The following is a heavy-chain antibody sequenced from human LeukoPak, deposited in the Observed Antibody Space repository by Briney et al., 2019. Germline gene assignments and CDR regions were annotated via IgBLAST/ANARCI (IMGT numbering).Heavy chain of an antibody. CDR2: IYYSGST. J-gene: IGHJ4*02. D-gene: IGHD6-6*01. CDR1: GGSISSSRYY. Sequence: PSETLPLTCTVSGGSISSSRYYWGWIRQPPGKGLEWIGSIYYSGSTYYNPSLKSRVTISVDTSKNQFSLKLSSVTAADTAVYYCVRHRLSTSSGEGPTFFDFWGQGTQVTVSS. CDR3: VRHRLSTSSGEGPTFFDF. V-gene: IGHV4-39*01.